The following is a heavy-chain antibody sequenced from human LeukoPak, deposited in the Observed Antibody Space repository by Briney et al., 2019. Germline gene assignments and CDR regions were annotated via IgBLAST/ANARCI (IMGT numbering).Heavy chain of an antibody. J-gene: IGHJ3*02. V-gene: IGHV1-18*01. CDR2: ISAYNGNT. CDR1: GYTFTSYG. Sequence: GASVKVSCKASGYTFTSYGISWVRQAPGQGLEWMGWISAYNGNTNYAQKLQGRVTMTTDTSTSTAYMELRSLRSDDTAVYCCARAYSSGYPGAFDIWGQGTMVTVSS. D-gene: IGHD3-22*01. CDR3: ARAYSSGYPGAFDI.